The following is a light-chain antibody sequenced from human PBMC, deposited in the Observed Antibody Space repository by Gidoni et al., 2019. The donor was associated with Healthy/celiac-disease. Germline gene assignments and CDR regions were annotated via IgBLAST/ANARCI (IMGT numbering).Light chain of an antibody. CDR3: HVWDSVSDHVV. CDR1: NIEAND. Sequence: SYVFTHAPSVSVAPGTTARITCGGDNIEANDVHWYQQRPGQAPVVVVFDNSDRPSGTPERVSGSNSGNTATLTISGVEAGDEAVYYCHVWDSVSDHVVFGGGTKLTVL. CDR2: DNS. V-gene: IGLV3-21*03. J-gene: IGLJ2*01.